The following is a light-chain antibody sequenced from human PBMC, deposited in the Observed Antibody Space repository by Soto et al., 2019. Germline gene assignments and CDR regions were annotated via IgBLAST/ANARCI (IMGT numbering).Light chain of an antibody. CDR1: NIGGKN. Sequence: SYELTQAPSVSVAPGQTARITCGGNNIGGKNVHWYQQKPGQAPGLVVFDDGVRPSGIPERFSGSNSGNTATLTISRVEAGDEADYYCQVRDSNTDHLVFGGGTQLTVL. J-gene: IGLJ2*01. CDR2: DDG. V-gene: IGLV3-21*02. CDR3: QVRDSNTDHLV.